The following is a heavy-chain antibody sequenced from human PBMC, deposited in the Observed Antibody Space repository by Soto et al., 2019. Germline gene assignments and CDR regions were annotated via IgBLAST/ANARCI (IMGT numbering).Heavy chain of an antibody. Sequence: GGSLRLSCAASGFTFSIYAMSWVSQAPGKGLEWVSSIGGGDDDRFYAGSVKGRLIISRDNSKNTLFLQMTSLRAEDTAIYYCAKDRMDHNSVWDPFDIWGRGTMVTVSS. CDR3: AKDRMDHNSVWDPFDI. V-gene: IGHV3-23*01. CDR1: GFTFSIYA. D-gene: IGHD1-20*01. CDR2: IGGGDDDR. J-gene: IGHJ3*02.